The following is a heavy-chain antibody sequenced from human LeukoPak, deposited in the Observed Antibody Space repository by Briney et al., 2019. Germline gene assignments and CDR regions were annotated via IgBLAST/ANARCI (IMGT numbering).Heavy chain of an antibody. V-gene: IGHV1-2*06. D-gene: IGHD3-22*01. Sequence: ASVKVSCKASGYTFTGYYMHWVRQAPGQGLEWMGRINPNSGGTNYAQKFQGRVTMTRDTSISTAYMELSRLRSDDTAVYYCARGSYYYDSSGYWYFDLWGRGTLVTVSS. CDR3: ARGSYYYDSSGYWYFDL. CDR2: INPNSGGT. CDR1: GYTFTGYY. J-gene: IGHJ2*01.